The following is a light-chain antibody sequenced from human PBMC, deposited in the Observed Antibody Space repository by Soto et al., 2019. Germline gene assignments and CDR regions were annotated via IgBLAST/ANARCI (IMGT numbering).Light chain of an antibody. CDR3: QQYNSYSRT. Sequence: DIRMTQSHSTLSASVGDRVTITCRASQSIRNWLAWYQQRPGKATKLLIYKASREEGGVTSRFSGSGSGTEFNLTISSLQPDDFATYYCQQYNSYSRTFGQGTKVEIK. J-gene: IGKJ1*01. V-gene: IGKV1-5*03. CDR2: KAS. CDR1: QSIRNW.